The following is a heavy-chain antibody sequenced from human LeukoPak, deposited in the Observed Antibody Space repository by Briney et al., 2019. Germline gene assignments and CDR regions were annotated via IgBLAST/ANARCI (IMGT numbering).Heavy chain of an antibody. D-gene: IGHD2-2*01. Sequence: ASVKVSCKASGGTFSSYAISWVRQAPGQGPEWMGGIIPIFGTANYAQKFQGRVTITADESTSTAYMELSSLRSEDTAVYYCARSRQLKNWFDPWGQGTLVTVSS. V-gene: IGHV1-69*13. CDR2: IIPIFGTA. CDR1: GGTFSSYA. J-gene: IGHJ5*02. CDR3: ARSRQLKNWFDP.